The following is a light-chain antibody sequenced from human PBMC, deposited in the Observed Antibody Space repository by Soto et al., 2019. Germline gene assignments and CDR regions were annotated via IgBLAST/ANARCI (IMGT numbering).Light chain of an antibody. CDR1: QSVSSY. Sequence: EIVLTQSPATLSLSPGERSTLSLRASQSVSSYLAWYQQKPGQAPRLLIYDASTRATGIPARFTGSGSGTEFTLTISSLQSEDFAVYYCQQYNSWPETFGQGTKVDIK. CDR3: QQYNSWPET. CDR2: DAS. V-gene: IGKV3-15*01. J-gene: IGKJ1*01.